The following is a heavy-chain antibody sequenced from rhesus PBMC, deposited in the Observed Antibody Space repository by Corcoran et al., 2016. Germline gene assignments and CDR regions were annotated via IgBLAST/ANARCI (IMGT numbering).Heavy chain of an antibody. CDR2: IYGSSGST. CDR3: ARMADEGFLEF. CDR1: GGPIRSSS. Sequence: QLQLQESGPGLVKPPETLSVTCAVSGGPIRSSSWRWLRQAPGKGLEWIGYIYGSSGSTNYNPSLKNRVTISKDASKNEFSLKLSSVTAADTAVYYCARMADEGFLEFWGQGALVTVSS. J-gene: IGHJ1*01. V-gene: IGHV4-169*01.